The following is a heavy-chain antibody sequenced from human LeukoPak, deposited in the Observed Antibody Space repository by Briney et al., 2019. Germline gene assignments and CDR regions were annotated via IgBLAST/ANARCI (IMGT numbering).Heavy chain of an antibody. CDR3: ARDAGLYYDFWSSHPDY. CDR1: GYTFTSYG. J-gene: IGHJ4*02. D-gene: IGHD3-3*01. V-gene: IGHV1-18*01. Sequence: ASVKVSCKASGYTFTSYGISWVRQAPGQGLEWMGWISAYNGNTNYAQKLQGRVTMTTDTSTSTAYMELRSLRSDDTAVYYCARDAGLYYDFWSSHPDYWGQGALVTVSS. CDR2: ISAYNGNT.